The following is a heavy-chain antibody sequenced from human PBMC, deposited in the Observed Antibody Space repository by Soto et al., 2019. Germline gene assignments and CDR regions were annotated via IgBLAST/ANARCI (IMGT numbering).Heavy chain of an antibody. D-gene: IGHD2-2*01. CDR1: GFTFSNYG. J-gene: IGHJ6*01. Sequence: QVQLVESGGGVVQAGRSLRLSCAASGFTFSNYGMHWVRQTPGKGLEWVALILYDGSNKYYADSVKGRFTISRDNSKNTLYLQVSSLRAEDTAVYSCAKSRDAYNFYFYYGMDVW. CDR2: ILYDGSNK. CDR3: AKSRDAYNFYFYYGMDV. V-gene: IGHV3-30*18.